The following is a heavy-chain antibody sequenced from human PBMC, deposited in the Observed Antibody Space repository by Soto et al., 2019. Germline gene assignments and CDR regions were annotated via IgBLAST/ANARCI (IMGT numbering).Heavy chain of an antibody. J-gene: IGHJ4*02. Sequence: EVQLLESGGGLVQPGGSLRLSCAASGLTFRTHAMTWVRQAPGKGLEWVSSISATGEYIYYADAVKGRVTISRDNSKNTQSLQMNSLRAEDTALYYCVGGSRGDYTGEGSFDYWGQGTLVTVSS. V-gene: IGHV3-23*01. CDR2: ISATGEYI. CDR3: VGGSRGDYTGEGSFDY. CDR1: GLTFRTHA. D-gene: IGHD4-4*01.